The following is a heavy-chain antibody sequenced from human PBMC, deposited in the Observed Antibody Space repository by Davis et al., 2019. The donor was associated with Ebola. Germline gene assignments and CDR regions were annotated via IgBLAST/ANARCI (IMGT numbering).Heavy chain of an antibody. J-gene: IGHJ5*02. CDR3: ASGVYDSGWYRYFDP. D-gene: IGHD6-19*01. CDR1: GDSITGSGYYY. Sequence: PSETLSLTCSVSGDSITGSGYYYWVWIRQPPGKGLEWIGSIYYTGSTFYNPSLKSRVTISRDTSKNQFSLNLTSVSAADTAVYYCASGVYDSGWYRYFDPWGQGTLVIVSS. CDR2: IYYTGST. V-gene: IGHV4-39*01.